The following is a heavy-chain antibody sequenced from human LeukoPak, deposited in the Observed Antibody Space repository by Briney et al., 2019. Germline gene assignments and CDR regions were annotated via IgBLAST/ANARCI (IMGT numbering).Heavy chain of an antibody. V-gene: IGHV3-74*01. D-gene: IGHD6-19*01. CDR3: ARDVGAVAAPGIDY. Sequence: GGSLRLSCAASGFTFSSYWMHWVRQAPGKGLGWVSRINSDGSSTSYADSVKGRFTISRDNAKNTLYLQMNSLRAEDTAVYYCARDVGAVAAPGIDYWGQGTLVTVSS. J-gene: IGHJ4*02. CDR1: GFTFSSYW. CDR2: INSDGSST.